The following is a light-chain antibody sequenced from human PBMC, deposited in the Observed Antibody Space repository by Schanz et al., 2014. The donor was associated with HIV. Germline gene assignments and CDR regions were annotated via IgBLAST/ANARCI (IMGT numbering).Light chain of an antibody. J-gene: IGKJ1*01. Sequence: EIVMTQSPATLSVSPGERAALSCRASQSVGSNLPWYQQKPGQAPRLLIYGASTRANGMPARFSGSGSGTEFTLTISSLQSEDFAVYYCQQYGSSPLFGQGTKVEIK. CDR2: GAS. CDR3: QQYGSSPL. V-gene: IGKV3-15*01. CDR1: QSVGSN.